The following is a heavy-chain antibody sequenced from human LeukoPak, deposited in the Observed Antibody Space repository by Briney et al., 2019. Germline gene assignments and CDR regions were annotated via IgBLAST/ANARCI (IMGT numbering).Heavy chain of an antibody. Sequence: GGPLRLSCAASGFTFSSYAMSWVRQAPGKGLEWVSAISGSGGSTYYADSVKGRFTISRDNSKNTLYLQMNSLRAEDTAVYYCAKDTSFLTYYDFWSGYSLDYWGQGTLVTVSS. CDR1: GFTFSSYA. V-gene: IGHV3-23*01. J-gene: IGHJ4*02. D-gene: IGHD3-3*01. CDR2: ISGSGGST. CDR3: AKDTSFLTYYDFWSGYSLDY.